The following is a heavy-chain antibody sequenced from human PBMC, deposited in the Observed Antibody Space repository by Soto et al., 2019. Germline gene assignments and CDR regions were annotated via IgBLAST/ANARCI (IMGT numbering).Heavy chain of an antibody. V-gene: IGHV5-10-1*01. CDR1: GYSFTSYW. CDR3: ASPRDYYDSSGTTGAFDF. Sequence: PGQSPKLSSKGSGYSFTSYWISWVRQMPGKGLEWMGRIDPSDSYTNYRPSSQGHVTISADKSISTAYLQWSSLKASDTAMYYCASPRDYYDSSGTTGAFDFWGQGTMVTVAS. D-gene: IGHD3-22*01. J-gene: IGHJ3*01. CDR2: IDPSDSYT.